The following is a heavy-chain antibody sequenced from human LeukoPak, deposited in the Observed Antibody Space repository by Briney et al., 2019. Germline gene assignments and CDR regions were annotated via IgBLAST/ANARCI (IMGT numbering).Heavy chain of an antibody. J-gene: IGHJ4*02. D-gene: IGHD2-21*02. CDR1: GFTFSGST. Sequence: GGSLKLSCAASGFTFSGSTVHWVRQAAGEGLDWVVHIRTKANNYATAYAASVKGRFTISRDDSKNTAYLQMNSLKIEDTAVYYCSRHEALPGDYWGQGTLVTVSS. CDR2: IRTKANNYAT. CDR3: SRHEALPGDY. V-gene: IGHV3-73*01.